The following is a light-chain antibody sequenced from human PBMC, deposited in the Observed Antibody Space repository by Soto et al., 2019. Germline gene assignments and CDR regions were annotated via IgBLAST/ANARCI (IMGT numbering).Light chain of an antibody. J-gene: IGLJ2*01. CDR2: DVT. CDR3: SSYTSSNTLI. V-gene: IGLV2-14*01. Sequence: QSVLTQPASVSGSPGQSITISCTGTSSDVGGYNYVYWYQQHPGKAPKLMIYDVTNRPSGVSNRFSGSKSGNTASLIISGLQAEDEADYYCSSYTSSNTLIFGGGTKLTVL. CDR1: SSDVGGYNY.